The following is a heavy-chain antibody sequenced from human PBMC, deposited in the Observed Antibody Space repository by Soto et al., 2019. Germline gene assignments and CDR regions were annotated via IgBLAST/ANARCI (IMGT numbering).Heavy chain of an antibody. J-gene: IGHJ4*02. CDR3: ATSLGIRADTTSLDY. V-gene: IGHV1-69*02. CDR1: GGTFSSYT. Sequence: QVQLVQSGAEVKKPGSSVKVSCKASGGTFSSYTISWVRQAPGQGLEWMGRIIPILGIANYAQKFQGRVTITADKSTSTAYMELSSLRSEDTAVYYCATSLGIRADTTSLDYWGQGTLVTVSS. CDR2: IIPILGIA.